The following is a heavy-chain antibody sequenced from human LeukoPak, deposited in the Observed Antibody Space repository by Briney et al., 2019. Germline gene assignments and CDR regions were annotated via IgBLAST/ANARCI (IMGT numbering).Heavy chain of an antibody. CDR3: ARARRRYYDSSGSAKFDY. V-gene: IGHV4-59*01. J-gene: IGHJ4*02. D-gene: IGHD3-22*01. CDR1: GGSISSYY. CDR2: IYYSGST. Sequence: SETLPLTCTVSGGSISSYYWSWIRQPPGKGLEWIGYIYYSGSTNYNPSLKSRVTISVDTSKNQFSLKLSSVTAADTAVYYCARARRRYYDSSGSAKFDYWGQGTLVTVSS.